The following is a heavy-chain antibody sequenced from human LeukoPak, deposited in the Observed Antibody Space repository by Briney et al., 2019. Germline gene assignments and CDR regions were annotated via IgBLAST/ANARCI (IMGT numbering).Heavy chain of an antibody. CDR1: GGTFSSYA. V-gene: IGHV3-23*01. CDR3: AGGAAGTDFDY. D-gene: IGHD6-13*01. J-gene: IGHJ4*02. CDR2: ISGSGGST. Sequence: SCKASGGTFSSYAMSWVRQAPGKGLEWVSAISGSGGSTYYADSVKGRFTISRDNSKNTLYLQMNSLRVEDTAVYYCAGGAAGTDFDYWGQGTLVTVSS.